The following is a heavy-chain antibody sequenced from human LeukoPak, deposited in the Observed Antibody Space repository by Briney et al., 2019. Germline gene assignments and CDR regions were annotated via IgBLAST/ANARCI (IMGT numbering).Heavy chain of an antibody. CDR3: ARRSPSSSHFDI. V-gene: IGHV5-51*01. J-gene: IGHJ3*02. Sequence: GESLKISCKGSGYSFTSYWIGWVRQMPGKGLEWMEIIYPGGSDTRYSPSFQGQVTISADKSISTAYLQWSNLKASDTAMYYCARRSPSSSHFDIWGQGTMVTVSS. CDR2: IYPGGSDT. D-gene: IGHD6-6*01. CDR1: GYSFTSYW.